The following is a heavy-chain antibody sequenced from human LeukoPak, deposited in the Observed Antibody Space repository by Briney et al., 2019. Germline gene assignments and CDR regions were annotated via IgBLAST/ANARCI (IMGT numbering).Heavy chain of an antibody. J-gene: IGHJ3*02. D-gene: IGHD1-1*01. V-gene: IGHV4-34*01. CDR3: ARHRATTGANDAFDI. Sequence: SQTLSLTCAVYGGSFSGYYWSWIRQPPGKGLEWIGSIYYSGSTYYNPSLKSRVTISVDTSKNQFSLRLSSVTAADTAVYYCARHRATTGANDAFDIWGQGTMVTVSS. CDR1: GGSFSGYY. CDR2: IYYSGST.